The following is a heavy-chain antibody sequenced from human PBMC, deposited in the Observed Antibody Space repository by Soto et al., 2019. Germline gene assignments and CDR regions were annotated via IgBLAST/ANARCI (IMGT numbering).Heavy chain of an antibody. J-gene: IGHJ6*03. V-gene: IGHV4-34*01. D-gene: IGHD6-13*01. CDR2: INHSGST. CDR3: TRLSSSWYYYYYMDV. Sequence: SETLSLTCAVYGGSFSGYYWSWIRQPPGKGLEWIGEINHSGSTNYNPSLKSRVTISVDTSKNQFSLRLNSVTAADTAVYYCTRLSSSWYYYYYMDVWGKGTTVTVSS. CDR1: GGSFSGYY.